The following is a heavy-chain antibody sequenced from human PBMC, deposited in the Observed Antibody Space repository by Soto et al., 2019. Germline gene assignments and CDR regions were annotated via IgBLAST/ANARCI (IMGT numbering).Heavy chain of an antibody. J-gene: IGHJ6*02. CDR2: IVVGTGDT. Sequence: SVKVSCKASGFTFTSSSVQWVRQARGQGLEWMGWIVVGTGDTKYAQKFQERVTFNRDISTSTAYMELRSLRSDDTAVYYCAREGPRPYYYYGMDVWGQWTTVTVSS. CDR3: AREGPRPYYYYGMDV. V-gene: IGHV1-58*01. CDR1: GFTFTSSS.